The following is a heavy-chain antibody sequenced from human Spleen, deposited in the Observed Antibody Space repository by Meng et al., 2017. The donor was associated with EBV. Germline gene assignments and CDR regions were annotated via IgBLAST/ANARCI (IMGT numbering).Heavy chain of an antibody. J-gene: IGHJ4*02. Sequence: HPQESAPGTVKPTETLSLTCTVSGGSIRSGGYYWSWIRQPPGKGLEWIGYIYYSGSTFYNPSLKSRVTISVDTSKKQFSLRLSSVTAADTAVYYCARIPVDVVVPAAIYFDYCGQGTLVTVSS. CDR1: GGSIRSGGYY. V-gene: IGHV4-30-4*01. CDR3: ARIPVDVVVPAAIYFDY. CDR2: IYYSGST. D-gene: IGHD2-2*01.